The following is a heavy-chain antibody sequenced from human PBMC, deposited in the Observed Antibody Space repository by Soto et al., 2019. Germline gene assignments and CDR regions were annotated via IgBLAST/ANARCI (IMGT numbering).Heavy chain of an antibody. V-gene: IGHV1-2*02. CDR2: INPNSGGT. CDR1: GYTFTGYY. D-gene: IGHD3-9*01. J-gene: IGHJ4*02. Sequence: ASVKVSCKASGYTFTGYYMHWVRQAPGQGLEWKGWINPNSGGTNYAQKFQGRVTMTRDTAISTAYMELSRLRSDDTAVYYWARQYYDILTGYYKALHYWGQGGLVTVPQ. CDR3: ARQYYDILTGYYKALHY.